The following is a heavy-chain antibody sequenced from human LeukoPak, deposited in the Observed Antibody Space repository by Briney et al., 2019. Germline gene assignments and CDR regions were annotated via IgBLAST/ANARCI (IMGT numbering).Heavy chain of an antibody. J-gene: IGHJ3*02. CDR2: IYSGGST. CDR1: GFTVSSNY. V-gene: IGHV3-53*01. CDR3: ARGGGDLAYCGGDCFSDAFDI. Sequence: PGGSLRLSCAASGFTVSSNYMSWVRQAPGKGLESVSVIYSGGSTYYADSVKGRFTISRDNSKNTLYLQMNSLRAEDTAVYYCARGGGDLAYCGGDCFSDAFDIWGQGTMVTVSS. D-gene: IGHD2-21*02.